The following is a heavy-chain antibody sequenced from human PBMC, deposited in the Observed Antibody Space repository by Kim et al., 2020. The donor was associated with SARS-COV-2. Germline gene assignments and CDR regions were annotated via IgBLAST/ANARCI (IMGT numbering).Heavy chain of an antibody. J-gene: IGHJ5*02. V-gene: IGHV4-34*01. CDR3: ARGRSSSFVGFDP. Sequence: SETLSLTCAVYGGSFSGYYWSWIRQPPGKGLEWIGEINHSGSTNYNPSLKSRVTISVDTSKNQFSLKLSSVTAADTAVYYCARGRSSSFVGFDPWGQGTLVTVSS. CDR1: GGSFSGYY. D-gene: IGHD6-13*01. CDR2: INHSGST.